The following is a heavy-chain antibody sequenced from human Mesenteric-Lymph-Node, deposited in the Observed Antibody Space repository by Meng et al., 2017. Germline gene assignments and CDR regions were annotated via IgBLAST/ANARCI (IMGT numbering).Heavy chain of an antibody. CDR2: ISSRGDII. CDR1: GFTFSSYQ. J-gene: IGHJ4*02. CDR3: AREKGSDY. V-gene: IGHV3-48*03. Sequence: GESLKISCAASGFTFSSYQMIWARQAPGKGLEWLSYISSRGDIIYYADSVKGRFTISRDNAKNSLYLQMSSLRAEDTAVYYCAREKGSDYWGQGTLVTVLL. D-gene: IGHD3-10*01.